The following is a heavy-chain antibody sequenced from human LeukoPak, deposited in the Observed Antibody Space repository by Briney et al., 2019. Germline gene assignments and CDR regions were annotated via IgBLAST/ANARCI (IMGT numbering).Heavy chain of an antibody. Sequence: ASVKVSCXVSGYTLTELSMHWVRQAPGKGLEWMGGFDPEDGETIYAQKFQGRVTMTEDTSTDTAYMELSSPRSEDTAVYCCATVGPPTGSTGGYWGQGTLVTVSS. CDR3: ATVGPPTGSTGGY. D-gene: IGHD1-7*01. J-gene: IGHJ4*02. V-gene: IGHV1-24*01. CDR1: GYTLTELS. CDR2: FDPEDGET.